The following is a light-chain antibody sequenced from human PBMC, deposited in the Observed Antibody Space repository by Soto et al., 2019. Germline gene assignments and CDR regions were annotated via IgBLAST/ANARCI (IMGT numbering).Light chain of an antibody. V-gene: IGKV3-15*01. Sequence: EIVMTQSPATLSVSPGERATLSCRASQSVSSNLAWYQQKPGQAPRLLIYGASNRATGNPARFSGSGSGKEFTLTFSSLLSEDFAVYYCQQYNNWPPITFGQGTRLEIK. J-gene: IGKJ5*01. CDR1: QSVSSN. CDR2: GAS. CDR3: QQYNNWPPIT.